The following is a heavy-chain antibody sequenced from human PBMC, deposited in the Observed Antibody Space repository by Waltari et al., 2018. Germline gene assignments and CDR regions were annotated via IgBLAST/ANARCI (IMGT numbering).Heavy chain of an antibody. V-gene: IGHV4-38-2*01. J-gene: IGHJ4*02. Sequence: QVQLQESGPGLVKPSETLSLTCAVSGYSISSGYYWGWIRQPPGKGLEWIGSIYHSGSTYYNPALKSRVTISVDTSKNQFSLKLSSVTAADTAVYYCARHEGVAASKYYFDYWGQGTLVTVSS. CDR2: IYHSGST. CDR1: GYSISSGYY. CDR3: ARHEGVAASKYYFDY. D-gene: IGHD6-25*01.